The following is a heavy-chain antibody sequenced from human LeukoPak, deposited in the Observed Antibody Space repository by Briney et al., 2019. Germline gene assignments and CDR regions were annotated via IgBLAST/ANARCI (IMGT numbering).Heavy chain of an antibody. CDR3: ARVRPDITIFGVVIPLFDH. CDR1: GFTVSSNY. CDR2: IYSGGST. J-gene: IGHJ4*02. D-gene: IGHD3-3*01. V-gene: IGHV3-53*01. Sequence: PGGSLRLSCAASGFTVSSNYMSWVRQAPGKGLEWVSVIYSGGSTYYADSVKGRFTISRDNSKNTLYLQMNSLRAEDTAVYYCARVRPDITIFGVVIPLFDHWGQGTLVTVSS.